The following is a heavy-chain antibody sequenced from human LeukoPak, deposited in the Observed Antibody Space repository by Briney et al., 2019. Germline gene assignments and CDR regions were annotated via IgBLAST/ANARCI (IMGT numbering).Heavy chain of an antibody. Sequence: SETLSLTCTVSGGSISSSSYYWGSIRQPPGKGLEWIGSIYYSGSTYYNPSLKSRVTISVDTSKNQFSLKLSSVTAADTAVYYCARHVRAVAGPPAGQIDYWGQGTLVTVSS. CDR3: ARHVRAVAGPPAGQIDY. J-gene: IGHJ4*02. CDR1: GGSISSSSYY. D-gene: IGHD6-19*01. CDR2: IYYSGST. V-gene: IGHV4-39*01.